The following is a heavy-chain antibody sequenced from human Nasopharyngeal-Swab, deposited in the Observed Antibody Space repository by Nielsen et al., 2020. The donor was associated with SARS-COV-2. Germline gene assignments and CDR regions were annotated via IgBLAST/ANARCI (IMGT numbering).Heavy chain of an antibody. Sequence: GESLKISCAASGFTFSNYAMSWVRQAPGKGLEWVSGISGSGGNTYHTDSVKGRFTISRDNPKNTLYLQMNSLRAEDTAVYYCAKEQGGGSYFDYWGQGTLVTVSS. CDR1: GFTFSNYA. V-gene: IGHV3-23*01. CDR3: AKEQGGGSYFDY. CDR2: ISGSGGNT. J-gene: IGHJ4*02. D-gene: IGHD1-26*01.